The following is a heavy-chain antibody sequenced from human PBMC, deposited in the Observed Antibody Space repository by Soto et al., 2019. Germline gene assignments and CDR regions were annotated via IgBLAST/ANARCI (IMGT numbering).Heavy chain of an antibody. Sequence: SVKVSCKASGGTFSSYAISWVRQAPGQGLEWMGGIIPIFGTANYAQKFQGRVTITADESTSTAYMELSSLRSEDTAVYYCARSRVTMIVVGEWYNWFDPWGQGTLVTVSS. CDR1: GGTFSSYA. CDR3: ARSRVTMIVVGEWYNWFDP. V-gene: IGHV1-69*13. CDR2: IIPIFGTA. D-gene: IGHD3-22*01. J-gene: IGHJ5*02.